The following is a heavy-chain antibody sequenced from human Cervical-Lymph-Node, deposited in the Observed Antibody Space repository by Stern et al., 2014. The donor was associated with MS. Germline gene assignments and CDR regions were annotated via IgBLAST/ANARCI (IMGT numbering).Heavy chain of an antibody. V-gene: IGHV1-46*01. J-gene: IGHJ4*02. Sequence: QVQLVESGAEVKKPGASVNVSCVTSGYTFTTYYVHWVRQAPGQGLECMGIINTSDGDTSHPRRFQDRVTMTRDTSASTVYLKLSSLKSEDTAVYYCARQRTTGHMDFDYWGQGTLVTVSS. CDR3: ARQRTTGHMDFDY. CDR2: INTSDGDT. CDR1: GYTFTTYY. D-gene: IGHD1-1*01.